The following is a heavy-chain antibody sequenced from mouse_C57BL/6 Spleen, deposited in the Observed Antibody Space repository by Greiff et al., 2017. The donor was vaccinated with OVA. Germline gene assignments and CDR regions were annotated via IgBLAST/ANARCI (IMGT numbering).Heavy chain of an antibody. CDR2: FYPGSGSI. V-gene: IGHV1-62-2*01. D-gene: IGHD1-1*01. CDR3: ARHERLSADYYGSSYFDY. CDR1: GYTFTEYT. Sequence: VQLQQSGAELVKPGASVKLSCKASGYTFTEYTIHWVKQRSGQGLEWIGWFYPGSGSIKYNEKFKDKATLTADKSSSTVYMELSRLTSEDSAVYFCARHERLSADYYGSSYFDYWGQGTTLTVSS. J-gene: IGHJ2*01.